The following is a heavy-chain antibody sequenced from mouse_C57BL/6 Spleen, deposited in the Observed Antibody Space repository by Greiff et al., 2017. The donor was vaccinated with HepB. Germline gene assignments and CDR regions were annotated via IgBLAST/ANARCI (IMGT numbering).Heavy chain of an antibody. Sequence: QVQLQQPGAELVRPGSPVKLSCKASGYTFTSYWMHWVKQRPIQGLEWIGNIDPSDSETHYNQKFKDKATLTVDKSSSTAYMQLSSLTSEDSAVYDCATLYYDYDDGFAYWGQGTLVTVSA. CDR2: IDPSDSET. CDR3: ATLYYDYDDGFAY. D-gene: IGHD2-4*01. CDR1: GYTFTSYW. J-gene: IGHJ3*01. V-gene: IGHV1-52*01.